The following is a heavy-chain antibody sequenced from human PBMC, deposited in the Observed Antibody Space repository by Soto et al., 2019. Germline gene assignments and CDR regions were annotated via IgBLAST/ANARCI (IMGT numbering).Heavy chain of an antibody. J-gene: IGHJ6*03. V-gene: IGHV4-59*01. CDR2: IYYSGST. D-gene: IGHD6-19*01. CDR3: ARVGYSSGFYYYYMDV. Sequence: SETLSLTCTVSGGSISSYYWSWIRQPPGKGLEWIGYIYYSGSTNYNPSLKSRVTISVDTSKNQFSLKLSSVTAADTAVYYCARVGYSSGFYYYYMDVWGKGTTVTSP. CDR1: GGSISSYY.